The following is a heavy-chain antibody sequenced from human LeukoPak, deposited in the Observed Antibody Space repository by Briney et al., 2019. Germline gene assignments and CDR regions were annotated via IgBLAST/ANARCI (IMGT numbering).Heavy chain of an antibody. CDR2: IYSGGNT. J-gene: IGHJ4*02. Sequence: GGSLRLSCTVSGFTVSSNCMSWVRQAPGKGLGWVSFIYSGGNTYYADSVKGRFTISRDNSKNTVHLQMNSLRAEDTAMYYCARRAGDYSHPYDYWGQGTLVTVSS. D-gene: IGHD3-22*01. CDR3: ARRAGDYSHPYDY. CDR1: GFTVSSNC. V-gene: IGHV3-53*01.